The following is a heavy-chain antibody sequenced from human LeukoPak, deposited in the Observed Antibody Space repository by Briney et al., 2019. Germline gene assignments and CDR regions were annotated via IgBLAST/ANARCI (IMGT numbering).Heavy chain of an antibody. J-gene: IGHJ4*02. Sequence: GASVKVSCKTSGFTFTNYGISWVREAPGQGLEWLGWISGYTGNTHYAQKLQDRVTMTTDTSTSTAYMELRSLKSDDTAVYYCARAGSYDSSVYPDFWGLGTLVTVSS. CDR1: GFTFTNYG. CDR3: ARAGSYDSSVYPDF. CDR2: ISGYTGNT. V-gene: IGHV1-18*01. D-gene: IGHD3-22*01.